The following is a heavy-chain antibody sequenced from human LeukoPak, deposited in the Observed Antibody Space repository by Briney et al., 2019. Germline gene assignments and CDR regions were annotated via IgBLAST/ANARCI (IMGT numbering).Heavy chain of an antibody. CDR1: GFTFSSYS. CDR2: ISSSSSYI. V-gene: IGHV3-21*01. J-gene: IGHJ3*02. Sequence: PGGSLRLSCAASGFTFSSYSMNWVRQAPGKGLEWVSSISSSSSYIYYADSVKGRFTISRDNAKNTLYLQMNSLRAEDTAVYYCARTAYYYDSSGYYYGAFDIWGQGTMVTVSS. D-gene: IGHD3-22*01. CDR3: ARTAYYYDSSGYYYGAFDI.